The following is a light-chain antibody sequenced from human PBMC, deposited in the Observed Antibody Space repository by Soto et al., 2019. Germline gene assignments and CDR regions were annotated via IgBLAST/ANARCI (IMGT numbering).Light chain of an antibody. CDR3: SSSPRSNNSGV. V-gene: IGLV2-8*01. Sequence: QSALTQPPSASGSPGQSVTISCTGTSSDVGSYDYVSWYQQHPGKAPKLMIYEVSKRPSGVPDRFSGSKSGNTASLTVSGLQAEDEADYYCSSSPRSNNSGVFRGGTKLTLL. CDR2: EVS. CDR1: SSDVGSYDY. J-gene: IGLJ3*02.